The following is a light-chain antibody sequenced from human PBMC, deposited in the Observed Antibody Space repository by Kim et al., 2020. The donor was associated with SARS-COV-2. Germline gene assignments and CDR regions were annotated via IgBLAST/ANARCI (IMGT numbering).Light chain of an antibody. Sequence: SPGERAPPSHMASHKIPSDYLAWYQQRPGQAPRLLIYSVSTRAAGITDRFSGSGSGTDFTLTISWLEPEDFAVYYCHHYGDSLWSFGRGTKVDIK. CDR2: SVS. CDR1: HKIPSDY. J-gene: IGKJ1*01. V-gene: IGKV3-20*01. CDR3: HHYGDSLWS.